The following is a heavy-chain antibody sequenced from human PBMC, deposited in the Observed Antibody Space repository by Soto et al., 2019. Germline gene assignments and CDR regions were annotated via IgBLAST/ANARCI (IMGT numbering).Heavy chain of an antibody. CDR3: ARHMITIFGAYYYGMDV. CDR1: GVPFSSYA. Sequence: GGSLRLSCAASGVPFSSYAMHWVRQAPGKGLEWVAVISYDGSNKYYADSVKGRFTISRDNSKNTLYLQMNSLRAEDTAVYYCARHMITIFGAYYYGMDVWGQGTTVTVSS. J-gene: IGHJ6*02. V-gene: IGHV3-30-3*01. D-gene: IGHD3-3*01. CDR2: ISYDGSNK.